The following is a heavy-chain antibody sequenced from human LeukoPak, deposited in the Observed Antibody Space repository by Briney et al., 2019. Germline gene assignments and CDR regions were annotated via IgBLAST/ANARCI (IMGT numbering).Heavy chain of an antibody. CDR1: GYSISSGYY. CDR3: ASGRISSSSPPHFDY. Sequence: SETLSLTCTVSGYSISSGYYWGWIRQPPGKGLEWIGYIYYSGSTNYNPSLKSRVTISVDTSKNQFSLKLSSVTAADTAVYYCASGRISSSSPPHFDYWGQGTLVTVSS. J-gene: IGHJ4*02. V-gene: IGHV4-61*01. D-gene: IGHD6-6*01. CDR2: IYYSGST.